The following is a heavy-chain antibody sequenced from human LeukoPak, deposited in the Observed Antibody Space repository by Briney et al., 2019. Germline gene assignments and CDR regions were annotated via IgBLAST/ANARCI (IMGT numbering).Heavy chain of an antibody. Sequence: PGGSLRLSCAASGFTFSSYAMSWVRQAPGKGLEWVAVISYDGSNKYYADSVKGRFTISRDNSKNTLYLQMNSLRAEDTAVYYCARDALIVVVPAAIPNWFDPWGQGTLVTVSS. CDR3: ARDALIVVVPAAIPNWFDP. J-gene: IGHJ5*02. CDR2: ISYDGSNK. D-gene: IGHD2-2*02. V-gene: IGHV3-30-3*01. CDR1: GFTFSSYA.